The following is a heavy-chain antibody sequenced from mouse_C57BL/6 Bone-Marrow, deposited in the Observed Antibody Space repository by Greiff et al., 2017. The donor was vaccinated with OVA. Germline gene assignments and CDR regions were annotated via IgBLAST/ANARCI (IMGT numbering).Heavy chain of an antibody. Sequence: QVQLQQSGPDLVKPGASVKISCKASGYAFSSSWMNWVKQRPGKGLEWIGRIYPGDGDTNYNGKFKGKATLTADKSSITAYMQLSSLTSEDSAVYFCARSKYSKFYAMDYWGQGTSVTVSS. D-gene: IGHD2-5*01. CDR2: IYPGDGDT. CDR3: ARSKYSKFYAMDY. J-gene: IGHJ4*01. CDR1: GYAFSSSW. V-gene: IGHV1-82*01.